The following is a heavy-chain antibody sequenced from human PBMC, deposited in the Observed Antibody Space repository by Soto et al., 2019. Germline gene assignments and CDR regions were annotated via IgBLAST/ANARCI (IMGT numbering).Heavy chain of an antibody. V-gene: IGHV3-23*01. Sequence: EVRLLDSGGGWVQPGGSLRLSCVASGFVFSDYAMSWVRQAPGKGLEWVSAISAGGSDTYYADSVKGRFTVSRVNSESTLYLQMNTLRAEDTAIYYCASVPIWCGSSSCYTEGFDSWGQGTLVTVSS. CDR2: ISAGGSDT. CDR3: ASVPIWCGSSSCYTEGFDS. D-gene: IGHD2-2*01. J-gene: IGHJ4*02. CDR1: GFVFSDYA.